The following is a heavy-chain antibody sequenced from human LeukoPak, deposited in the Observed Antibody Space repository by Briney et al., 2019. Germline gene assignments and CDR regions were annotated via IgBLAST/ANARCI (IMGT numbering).Heavy chain of an antibody. CDR1: GGSISSSSYY. CDR3: ARKWGSGVYYYYYYMDV. D-gene: IGHD6-19*01. V-gene: IGHV4-39*01. CDR2: IYYSGST. J-gene: IGHJ6*03. Sequence: SETLSLTCTVSGGSISSSSYYWGWIRQPPGKGLEWIGSIYYSGSTYYNPSLKSRVTISVDTSKNQFSLKLSSVTAADTAVYYCARKWGSGVYYYYYYMDVWGKGTTFTVSS.